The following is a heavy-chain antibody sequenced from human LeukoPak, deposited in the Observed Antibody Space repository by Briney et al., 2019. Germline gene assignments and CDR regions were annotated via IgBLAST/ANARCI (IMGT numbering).Heavy chain of an antibody. CDR2: IYYSGST. CDR3: ARSPLAYFDY. J-gene: IGHJ4*02. V-gene: IGHV4-39*01. Sequence: KPGGSLRLSCAASGFTFSSYWMSWIRQPPGKGLEWIGSIYYSGSTYYNPSLKSRVTISVDTSKNQFSLKLSSVTAADTAVYYCARSPLAYFDYWGQGTLVTVSS. CDR1: GFTFSSYW.